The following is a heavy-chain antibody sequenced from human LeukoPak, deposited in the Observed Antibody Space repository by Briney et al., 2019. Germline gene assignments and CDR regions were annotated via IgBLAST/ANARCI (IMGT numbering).Heavy chain of an antibody. CDR2: IIQDGSGK. V-gene: IGHV3-7*01. CDR3: ATSDYYDSGRGGVSPSDH. J-gene: IGHJ4*02. CDR1: GFTFSQYC. D-gene: IGHD3-10*01. Sequence: PGGSLRLSCAASGFTFSQYCMTWVRQAPGKGLEWVAEIIQDGSGKYYGDSVKGRFTISRDNAKNSVYLQMNSLRAEDRAVYYCATSDYYDSGRGGVSPSDHWGQGTLVTVSS.